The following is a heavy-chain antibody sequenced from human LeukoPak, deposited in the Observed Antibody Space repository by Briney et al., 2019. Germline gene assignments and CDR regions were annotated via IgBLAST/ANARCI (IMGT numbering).Heavy chain of an antibody. J-gene: IGHJ4*02. CDR3: ARDLVGYCSSTSCYGPPDY. CDR2: IKQDGSEK. CDR1: GFTFSSYW. Sequence: GGSLRLSCAASGFTFSSYWMSWVRQAPGEGLEWVANIKQDGSEKYYVDSVKGRFTISRDNAKNSLYLQMNSLRAEDTAVYYCARDLVGYCSSTSCYGPPDYWGQGTLVTVSS. D-gene: IGHD2-2*01. V-gene: IGHV3-7*03.